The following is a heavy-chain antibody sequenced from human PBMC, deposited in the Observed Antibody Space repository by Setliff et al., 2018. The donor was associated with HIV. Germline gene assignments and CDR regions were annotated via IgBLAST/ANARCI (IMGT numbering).Heavy chain of an antibody. CDR2: IYHSGST. CDR1: GGSFSGYY. CDR3: AREAYGSGSYPSFGLDY. Sequence: SETLSLTCAVYGGSFSGYYWSWIRQPAGKGLEWIGSIYHSGSTYYNPSLKSRVTISVDTSKNQFSLKLSSVTAADTAVYYCAREAYGSGSYPSFGLDYWGQGTLVTVSS. D-gene: IGHD3-10*01. J-gene: IGHJ4*02. V-gene: IGHV4-34*01.